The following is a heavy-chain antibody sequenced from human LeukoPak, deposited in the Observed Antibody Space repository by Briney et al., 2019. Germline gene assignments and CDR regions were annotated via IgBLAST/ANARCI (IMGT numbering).Heavy chain of an antibody. V-gene: IGHV3-30*03. J-gene: IGHJ4*02. CDR3: GSGNYLVY. CDR1: GFTFSSFG. CDR2: ISYGGSND. Sequence: GGSLRLSCAASGFTFSSFGMHWVRQAPGKGLEWVAFISYGGSNDYYADSVKGRFTISRDNSKNALYLQMNSLRAEDTAVYYCGSGNYLVYWGQGTLVTVSS. D-gene: IGHD1-26*01.